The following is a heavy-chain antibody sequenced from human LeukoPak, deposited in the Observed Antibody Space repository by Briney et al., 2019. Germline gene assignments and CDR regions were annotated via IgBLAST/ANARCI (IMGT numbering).Heavy chain of an antibody. Sequence: GGSLRLSCAASGFTFSNAWMSWVRQAPGKGLEWVGRTKSKTDGGTTDYAAPVKGRFTISRDDSKNTLYLQMNSLKTENKPVYSCPTDLGAVNSGYFNSGGQETLVTVPS. V-gene: IGHV3-15*01. D-gene: IGHD1-26*01. CDR1: GFTFSNAW. CDR3: PTDLGAVNSGYFNS. J-gene: IGHJ4*02. CDR2: TKSKTDGGTT.